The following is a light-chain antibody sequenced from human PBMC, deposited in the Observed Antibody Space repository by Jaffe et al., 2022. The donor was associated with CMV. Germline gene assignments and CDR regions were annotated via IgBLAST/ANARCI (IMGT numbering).Light chain of an antibody. Sequence: DIQLTQSPSSLSASVGDRVTITCRTSQSMNTYLNWYQQKPGKSPNLLIYAASTLQSGVSSRFSGSGSGAHFTLTISSLQPEDSATYYCQQTYRTPWTFGQGTKVEIK. CDR1: QSMNTY. CDR3: QQTYRTPWT. V-gene: IGKV1-39*01. CDR2: AAS. J-gene: IGKJ1*01.